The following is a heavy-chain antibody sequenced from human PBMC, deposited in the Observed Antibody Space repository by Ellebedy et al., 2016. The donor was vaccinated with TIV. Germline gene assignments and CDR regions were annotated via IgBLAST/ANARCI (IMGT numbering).Heavy chain of an antibody. J-gene: IGHJ6*02. CDR1: GFTFSSYS. V-gene: IGHV3-48*01. Sequence: GGSLRLXCAASGFTFSSYSMNWVRQAPGKGLEWVSYIISSSSTIYYADSVKGRFTISRDNAKNTLYLQMNSLRAEDTAVYYCAKDSPKYYDFWTGLPRMDVWGQGTTVTVSS. D-gene: IGHD3-3*01. CDR2: IISSSSTI. CDR3: AKDSPKYYDFWTGLPRMDV.